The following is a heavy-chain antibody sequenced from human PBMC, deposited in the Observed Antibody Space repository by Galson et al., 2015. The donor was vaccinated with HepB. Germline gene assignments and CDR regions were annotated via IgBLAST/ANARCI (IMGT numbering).Heavy chain of an antibody. Sequence: SLRLSCAASGFTFEDYAMSWVRQAPGKGLEWVSAISGSGGSTYYADSVKGRFTISRDNSKNTLYLQMNSLRAEDTAVYYCAKAPGGLGWYFDLWGRGTLVTVSS. J-gene: IGHJ2*01. CDR3: AKAPGGLGWYFDL. CDR1: GFTFEDYA. CDR2: ISGSGGST. V-gene: IGHV3-23*01. D-gene: IGHD3-10*01.